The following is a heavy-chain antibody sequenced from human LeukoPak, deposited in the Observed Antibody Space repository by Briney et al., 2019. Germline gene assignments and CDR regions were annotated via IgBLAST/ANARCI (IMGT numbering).Heavy chain of an antibody. CDR3: ARRYYYNLGSFPFDF. D-gene: IGHD3-10*01. V-gene: IGHV4-34*01. Sequence: LETLSLTCAVSGGPFSGYFWSWIRQSSGKGLEWIGEIHNSGTTNYNPSLNSRVTISEDTSKNQFYLNLSSVTAADTAVYYCARRYYYNLGSFPFDFWGQGTLVTVSS. J-gene: IGHJ4*02. CDR2: IHNSGTT. CDR1: GGPFSGYF.